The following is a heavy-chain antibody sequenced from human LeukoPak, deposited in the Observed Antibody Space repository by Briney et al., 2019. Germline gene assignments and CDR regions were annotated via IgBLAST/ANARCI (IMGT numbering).Heavy chain of an antibody. V-gene: IGHV6-1*01. J-gene: IGHJ2*01. CDR3: TRAGSYGYYWYFDL. CDR2: TYYRSKWYN. Sequence: SQTLSLTCAISGDSVSSTSVSWNWIRQSPSRGLEWLGRTYYRSKWYNDYAVSVKSRITINPVTSKNQFSLQLNSVTPEDTAVYYCTRAGSYGYYWYFDLWGRGTLVTISS. D-gene: IGHD5-18*01. CDR1: GDSVSSTSVS.